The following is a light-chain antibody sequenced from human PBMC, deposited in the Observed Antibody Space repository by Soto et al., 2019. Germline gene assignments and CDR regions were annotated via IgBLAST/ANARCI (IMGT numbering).Light chain of an antibody. CDR1: QSISSW. V-gene: IGKV1-5*03. Sequence: DIQMTQSPSTLSASVGDRVTITCRASQSISSWLAWYQQKPGKAPKLLIYKASSLESGVPSRFSGSGSGTEFTLTISSLQPDDFATYYCQQYNSYPLTSGGGTKADIK. CDR2: KAS. J-gene: IGKJ4*01. CDR3: QQYNSYPLT.